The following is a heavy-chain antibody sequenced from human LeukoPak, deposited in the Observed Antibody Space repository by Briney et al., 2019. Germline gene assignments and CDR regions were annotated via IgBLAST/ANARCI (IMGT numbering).Heavy chain of an antibody. CDR1: GFTFSSYA. Sequence: GGSLRLSCSASGFTFSSYAMHWVRQAPGKGLEYVSAISSNGGSTYYADSVKGRFTISRDNSKNTLYLQMSSLRAEDTAVYYCARDGGYDFWSGYYQDYWGQGTLVTVSS. D-gene: IGHD3-3*01. CDR2: ISSNGGST. V-gene: IGHV3-64D*06. CDR3: ARDGGYDFWSGYYQDY. J-gene: IGHJ4*02.